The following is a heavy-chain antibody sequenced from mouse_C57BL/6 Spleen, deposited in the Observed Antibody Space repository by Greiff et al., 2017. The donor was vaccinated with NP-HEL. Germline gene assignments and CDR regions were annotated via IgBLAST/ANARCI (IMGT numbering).Heavy chain of an antibody. D-gene: IGHD1-1*01. Sequence: QVHVKQPGTELVKPGASVKLSCKASGYTFTSYWMHWVKQRPGQGLEWIGNINPSNGGTNYNEKFKSKATLTVDKSSSTAYMQLSSLTSEDSAVYYCAVITTVVDAMDYWGQGTSVTVSS. CDR2: INPSNGGT. CDR1: GYTFTSYW. V-gene: IGHV1-53*01. J-gene: IGHJ4*01. CDR3: AVITTVVDAMDY.